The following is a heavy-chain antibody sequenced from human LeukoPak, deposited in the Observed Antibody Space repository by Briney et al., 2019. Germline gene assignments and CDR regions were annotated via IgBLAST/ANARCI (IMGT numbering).Heavy chain of an antibody. D-gene: IGHD3-9*01. Sequence: APVKVSCKASGYTFTGYYMHWVRQAPGQGLEWMGWINPNSGGTNYAQKFQGRVTMTRDTSISTAYMELSRLRSDDTAVYYCARGLHNYDILTGYYHTPLSPFDYWGQGTLVTVSS. CDR3: ARGLHNYDILTGYYHTPLSPFDY. J-gene: IGHJ4*02. CDR1: GYTFTGYY. CDR2: INPNSGGT. V-gene: IGHV1-2*02.